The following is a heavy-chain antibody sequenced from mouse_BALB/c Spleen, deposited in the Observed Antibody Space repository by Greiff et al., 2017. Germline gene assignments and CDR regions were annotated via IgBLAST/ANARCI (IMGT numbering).Heavy chain of an antibody. CDR2: ISSGGGST. J-gene: IGHJ2*01. CDR1: GFAFSSHD. CDR3: ARLIYDGYYVDY. V-gene: IGHV5-12-1*01. D-gene: IGHD2-3*01. Sequence: EVKLVESGGGLVKPGGSLKLSCAASGFAFSSHDMSWVRQTPEKRLEWVAYISSGGGSTYYPDTVKGRFTISRDNAKNTLYLQMSSLKSEDTAMYYCARLIYDGYYVDYWGQGTTLTVSS.